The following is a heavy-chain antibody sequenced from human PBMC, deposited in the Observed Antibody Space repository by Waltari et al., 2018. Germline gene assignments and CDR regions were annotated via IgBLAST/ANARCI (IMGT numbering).Heavy chain of an antibody. J-gene: IGHJ3*02. D-gene: IGHD1-26*01. Sequence: QVQLVQSGAEVKKPGASVEVSCKASGYIFTSHDINWVRQAPGQGLEWLGWMNPNSAKTGSAQKFQGGVTITWDTSINSAYMVLGSLTSDDTAMYYCARGSGTSSDALDIWGQGKMVTVSS. CDR3: ARGSGTSSDALDI. CDR1: GYIFTSHD. CDR2: MNPNSAKT. V-gene: IGHV1-8*03.